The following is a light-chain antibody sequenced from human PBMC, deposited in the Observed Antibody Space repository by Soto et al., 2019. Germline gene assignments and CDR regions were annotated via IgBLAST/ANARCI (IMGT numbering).Light chain of an antibody. V-gene: IGKV3-20*01. CDR1: QSVSSSY. Sequence: EIVLTQSPGTLSLSPGERATLSCRASQSVSSSYLAWYQQKPGQAPSLLIYVASSKATGIPDRFSGSGSGTDFTLTISRLEPEDFAVYYCQQYGSSSYTFGQGTKLEIK. J-gene: IGKJ2*01. CDR3: QQYGSSSYT. CDR2: VAS.